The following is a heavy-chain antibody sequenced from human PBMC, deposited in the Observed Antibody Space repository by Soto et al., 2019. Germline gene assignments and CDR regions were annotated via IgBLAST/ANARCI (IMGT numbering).Heavy chain of an antibody. V-gene: IGHV3-64D*08. D-gene: IGHD3-22*01. CDR3: VVITTNHYYGMDV. Sequence: PGGSLRLSCSASGFTFSSYAMHWVRQAPGKGLEYVSAISSSGGSTYYADSVKGRFTISRDNSKNTLYLQMSSLRAEDTAVYYCVVITTNHYYGMDVWGQGTTVTVSS. CDR2: ISSSGGST. CDR1: GFTFSSYA. J-gene: IGHJ6*02.